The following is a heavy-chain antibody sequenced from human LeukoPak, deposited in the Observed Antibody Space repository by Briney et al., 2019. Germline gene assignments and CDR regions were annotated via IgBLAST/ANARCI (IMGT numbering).Heavy chain of an antibody. Sequence: GGSLRPSCAASGFTFSDYYMSWIRQAPGKGLEWVSYISSSGSTIYYADSVKGRFTISRDNAKNSLYLQMNSLRAEDTAVYYCARINGDTAMVTYYYYYGMDVWGQGTTVTVSS. CDR1: GFTFSDYY. J-gene: IGHJ6*02. CDR2: ISSSGSTI. CDR3: ARINGDTAMVTYYYYYGMDV. V-gene: IGHV3-11*01. D-gene: IGHD5-18*01.